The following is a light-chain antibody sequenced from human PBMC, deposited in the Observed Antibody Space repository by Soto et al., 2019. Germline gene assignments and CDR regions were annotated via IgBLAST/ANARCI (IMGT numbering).Light chain of an antibody. CDR3: CSYAGSYTVI. Sequence: QSVLTQPRSVSGSPGQSVTISCTGTSSDVGNYNYVSWYQHHPGKAPKLMIYDVNKRPSGVPDRFSGSKSGNTASLTISGLQAEDEADYYCCSYAGSYTVIFGGGTKLTVL. J-gene: IGLJ2*01. CDR1: SSDVGNYNY. CDR2: DVN. V-gene: IGLV2-11*01.